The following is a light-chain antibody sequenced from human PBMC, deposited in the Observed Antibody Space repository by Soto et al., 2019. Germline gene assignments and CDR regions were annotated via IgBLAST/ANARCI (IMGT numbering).Light chain of an antibody. CDR1: SSDVGGYTY. Sequence: QSALTQPRSVSGSPGQSCTISGTGTSSDVGGYTYVSWYQQHPGKAPKLIIYDVTERPSGVPARFSGSKSGNTASLTISGLQAEDEADYYCCSYSGSYTYVFGTGTKRTVL. CDR2: DVT. J-gene: IGLJ1*01. CDR3: CSYSGSYTYV. V-gene: IGLV2-11*01.